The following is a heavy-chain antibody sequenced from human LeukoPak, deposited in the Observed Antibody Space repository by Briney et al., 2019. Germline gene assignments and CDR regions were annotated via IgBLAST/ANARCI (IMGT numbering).Heavy chain of an antibody. CDR3: AHSLLRFLEWLPFYYMDV. CDR2: ISYDGSNK. D-gene: IGHD3-3*01. V-gene: IGHV3-30-3*01. CDR1: GFTFSSYA. J-gene: IGHJ6*03. Sequence: PGGSLRLSCAASGFTFSSYAMHWVRQAPGKGLEWVAVISYDGSNKYYADSVKGRFTISRDNSKNTLYLQMNGLRAEDTAVYYCAHSLLRFLEWLPFYYMDVWGKGTTVTVSS.